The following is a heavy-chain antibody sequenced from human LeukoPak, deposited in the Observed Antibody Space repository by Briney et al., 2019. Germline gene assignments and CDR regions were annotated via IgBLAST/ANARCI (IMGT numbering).Heavy chain of an antibody. J-gene: IGHJ4*02. CDR1: GFTFNGYW. CDR3: ARDPYDFWSGYYIR. D-gene: IGHD3-3*01. Sequence: PGGSLRLSCAASGFTFNGYWMSWVRQAPGKGLEWVANIKEDGSAQYYVGSVKGRFTISRDNAKNSLNLQMNSLRAEDTAVYYCARDPYDFWSGYYIRWGQGTLVTVSS. CDR2: IKEDGSAQ. V-gene: IGHV3-7*01.